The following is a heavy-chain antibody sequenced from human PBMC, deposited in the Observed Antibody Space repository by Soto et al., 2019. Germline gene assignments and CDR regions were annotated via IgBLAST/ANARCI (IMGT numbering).Heavy chain of an antibody. J-gene: IGHJ4*02. CDR2: INPNGGST. CDR1: GYTFTTYY. V-gene: IGHV1-46*01. CDR3: ARAGYCSGGNCFHGNCDY. D-gene: IGHD2-15*01. Sequence: QVQLVQSGAEVKRPGASVKVSCKASGYTFTTYYMHWVRQAPGQGLEWLGIINPNGGSTTYAQKFQGRVNMTRDTFTSTVYLELSSLRSEDTAVYYCARAGYCSGGNCFHGNCDYWGQGTLVTVSA.